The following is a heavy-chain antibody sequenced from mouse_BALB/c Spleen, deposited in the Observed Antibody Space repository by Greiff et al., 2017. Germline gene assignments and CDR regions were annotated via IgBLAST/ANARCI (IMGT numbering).Heavy chain of an antibody. Sequence: EVKVVESGGGLVQPGGSMKLSCVASGFTFSNYWMNWVRQSPEKGLEWVAEIRLKSNNYATHYAESVKGRFTISRDDSKSSVYLQMNNIRAEDTGIYYCTRAYYRYGYWYFDVWGAGTTVTVSS. D-gene: IGHD2-14*01. V-gene: IGHV6-6*02. CDR1: GFTFSNYW. J-gene: IGHJ1*01. CDR3: TRAYYRYGYWYFDV. CDR2: IRLKSNNYAT.